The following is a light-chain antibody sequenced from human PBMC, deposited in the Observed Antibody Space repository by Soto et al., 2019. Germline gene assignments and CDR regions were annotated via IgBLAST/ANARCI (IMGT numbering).Light chain of an antibody. V-gene: IGKV1-39*01. J-gene: IGKJ1*01. CDR2: AAS. CDR1: QSISSY. CDR3: QQSYNTPRT. Sequence: DIQMTQSPSSLSASVGDRVTITCRASQSISSYLNWYQQKPGKAPKLLIYAASSLQSGVPSRFSGSGSGTDFTLTISSPQPEDFATYYCQQSYNTPRTFGQGTKVEIK.